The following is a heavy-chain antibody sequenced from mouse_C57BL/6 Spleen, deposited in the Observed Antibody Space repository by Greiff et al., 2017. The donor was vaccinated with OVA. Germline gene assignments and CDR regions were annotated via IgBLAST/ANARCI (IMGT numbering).Heavy chain of an antibody. V-gene: IGHV5-16*01. J-gene: IGHJ4*01. Sequence: EVNVVESEGGLVQPGSSMKLSCTASGFTFSDYYMAWVRQVPEKGLEWVANINYDGSSTYYLDSLKSRFIISRDNAKNILYLQMSSLKSEDTATYYCAREGGSSGYVGAMDYWGQGTSVTVSS. CDR1: GFTFSDYY. CDR2: INYDGSST. D-gene: IGHD3-2*02. CDR3: AREGGSSGYVGAMDY.